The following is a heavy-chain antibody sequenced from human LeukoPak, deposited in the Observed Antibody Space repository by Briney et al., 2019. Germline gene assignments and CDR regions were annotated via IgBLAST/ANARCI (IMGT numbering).Heavy chain of an antibody. CDR2: ITSSGDNT. V-gene: IGHV3-23*01. CDR1: GFTFTSYA. Sequence: GSLKLSCAASGFTFTSYAMCWVRQAPGKGLEWVSSITSSGDNTYYADSVKGRFTISRDNTKNTLHLQVNSLRAEDTAVYYCVRGSRGNYDTWGQGTLVTVSS. CDR3: VRGSRGNYDT. D-gene: IGHD3-22*01. J-gene: IGHJ5*02.